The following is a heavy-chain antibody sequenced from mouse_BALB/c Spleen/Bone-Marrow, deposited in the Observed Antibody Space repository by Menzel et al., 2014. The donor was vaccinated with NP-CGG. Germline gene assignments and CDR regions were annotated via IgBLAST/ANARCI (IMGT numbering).Heavy chain of an antibody. CDR1: GLNIQDTY. CDR2: IDPASGNI. CDR3: ASLTGAFDY. J-gene: IGHJ2*01. V-gene: IGHV14-3*02. D-gene: IGHD4-1*01. Sequence: SGTDLVKPGASVKLSCTAPGLNIQDTYMHWVKQRPEQRLDWLGRIDPASGNIQYDPKFQGRAAITADTSSNTAYLQLSSLTSEDTAVYYCASLTGAFDYWGQGTPLTVSS.